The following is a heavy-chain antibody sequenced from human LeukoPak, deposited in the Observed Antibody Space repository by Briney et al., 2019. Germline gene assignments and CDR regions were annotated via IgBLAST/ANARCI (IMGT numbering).Heavy chain of an antibody. CDR1: GDSVSSNSAT. D-gene: IGHD6-13*01. V-gene: IGHV6-1*01. CDR2: TYYRSKWYN. Sequence: SQTLSLTCAISGDSVSSNSATWTWIRQSPSRGLEWLGRTYYRSKWYNDYALSVRGRITINPDTSKNQFSLQLNSVTPEDTAVYYCARGSSSSSWYFDYWGQGTLVTVSS. J-gene: IGHJ4*02. CDR3: ARGSSSSSWYFDY.